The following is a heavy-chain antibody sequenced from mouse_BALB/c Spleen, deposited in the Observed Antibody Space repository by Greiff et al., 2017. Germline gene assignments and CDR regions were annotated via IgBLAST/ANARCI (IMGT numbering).Heavy chain of an antibody. J-gene: IGHJ1*01. V-gene: IGHV1S81*02. CDR3: TREGNYGYFDV. D-gene: IGHD2-1*01. CDR2: INPSNGGT. Sequence: VKLQESGAELVKPGASVKLSCKASGYTFTSYYMYWVKQRPGQGLEWIGEINPSNGGTNFNEKFKSKATLTVDKSSSTAYMQLSSLTSEDSAVYYCTREGNYGYFDVWGAGTTVTVSS. CDR1: GYTFTSYY.